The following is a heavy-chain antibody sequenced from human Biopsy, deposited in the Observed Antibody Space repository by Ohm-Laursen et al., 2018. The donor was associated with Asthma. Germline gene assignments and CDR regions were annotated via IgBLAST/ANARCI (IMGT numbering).Heavy chain of an antibody. J-gene: IGHJ6*02. Sequence: GSWVNASCTPSGYILTTCSTNWVRQASGQGLGWMGLINTDIGNPTYAQGFTGRFVFSLDTSVSTAYLQISSLKAEDTAVYYYARAAGDYYGSARPYGIDVWGQGTTVTVSS. CDR1: GYILTTCS. V-gene: IGHV7-4-1*01. CDR2: INTDIGNP. CDR3: ARAAGDYYGSARPYGIDV. D-gene: IGHD3-10*01.